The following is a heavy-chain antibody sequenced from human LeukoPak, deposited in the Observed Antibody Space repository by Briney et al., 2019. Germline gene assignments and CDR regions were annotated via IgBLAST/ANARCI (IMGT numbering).Heavy chain of an antibody. J-gene: IGHJ4*02. CDR3: ARAGSTDFFDY. D-gene: IGHD3-3*01. Sequence: PSETLSLTCAVSGYSISIGYYWGWIRQPPGKGLEWIGSIYHGGSTYYNSSLKSRVTISLDTSKNHFSLKLSSVTAADTAFYYCARAGSTDFFDYWGQGTLVTVSS. CDR1: GYSISIGYY. V-gene: IGHV4-38-2*01. CDR2: IYHGGST.